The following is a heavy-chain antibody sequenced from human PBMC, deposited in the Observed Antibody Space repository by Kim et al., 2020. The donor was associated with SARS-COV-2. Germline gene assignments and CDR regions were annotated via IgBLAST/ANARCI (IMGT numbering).Heavy chain of an antibody. CDR1: GYTLTELS. CDR3: ATELEGVYYYGSGSYTFQH. D-gene: IGHD3-10*01. Sequence: ASVKVSCKVSGYTLTELSMHWVRQAPGKGLEWMGGFDPEDGETIYAQKFQGRVTMTEDTSTDTAYMELSSLRSEDTGVYYCATELEGVYYYGSGSYTFQHWGQGTLVTVSS. J-gene: IGHJ1*01. CDR2: FDPEDGET. V-gene: IGHV1-24*01.